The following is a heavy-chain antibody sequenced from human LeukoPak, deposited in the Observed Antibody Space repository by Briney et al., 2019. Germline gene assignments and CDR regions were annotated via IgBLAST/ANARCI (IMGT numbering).Heavy chain of an antibody. D-gene: IGHD2-15*01. CDR3: ARVVRKYCSGGSCYPDFDY. V-gene: IGHV3-21*01. Sequence: GGSLRLSCAASGFTFSSYSMNWVRQAPGKGLEWVSSISSSSSYIYYADSVKGRFTISRDNAKNSLYLQMNSLRAEDTAVYYCARVVRKYCSGGSCYPDFDYWGQGTLVTVSS. CDR2: ISSSSSYI. CDR1: GFTFSSYS. J-gene: IGHJ4*02.